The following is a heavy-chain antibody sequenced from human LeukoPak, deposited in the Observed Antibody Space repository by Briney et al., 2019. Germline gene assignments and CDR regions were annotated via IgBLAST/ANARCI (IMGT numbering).Heavy chain of an antibody. CDR2: ISGSGGST. CDR3: AKDVYGDYGGLVY. CDR1: GFTFSNAW. D-gene: IGHD4-17*01. Sequence: GGSLRLSCAASGFTFSNAWMSWVRQAPGKGLEWVSTISGSGGSTYYADSVKGRFTISRDNSKNTLYLQMNSLRAEDTAVYYCAKDVYGDYGGLVYWGQGTLVTVSS. J-gene: IGHJ4*02. V-gene: IGHV3-23*01.